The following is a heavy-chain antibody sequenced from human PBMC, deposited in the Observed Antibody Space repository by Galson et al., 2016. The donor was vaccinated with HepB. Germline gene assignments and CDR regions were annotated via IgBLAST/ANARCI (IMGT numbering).Heavy chain of an antibody. V-gene: IGHV1-8*01. CDR3: ARGLMLYGAGGYYFEY. D-gene: IGHD2-8*01. Sequence: TGQGLEWMGWMNPNGGNTAYAPKFQGRVTMTRSTSTTTAYMELTNLRSEDTAVYYCARGLMLYGAGGYYFEYWGQGTPVTVSS. J-gene: IGHJ4*02. CDR2: MNPNGGNT.